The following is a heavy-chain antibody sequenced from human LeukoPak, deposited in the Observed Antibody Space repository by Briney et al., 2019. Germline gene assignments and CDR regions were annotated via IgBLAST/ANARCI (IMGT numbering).Heavy chain of an antibody. CDR2: IYYTGIS. V-gene: IGHV4-39*07. J-gene: IGHJ3*02. CDR1: GGSISSNTYY. D-gene: IGHD2-8*01. CDR3: VRADYNGGNPGSFDI. Sequence: SETLSITCTVSGGSISSNTYYWGWIRQPPGKGLEWIGTIYYTGISYYNPSLESRVTSSLDTSKNQFSLTLNSVTAADTAVYYCVRADYNGGNPGSFDIWGRGTMVTVSS.